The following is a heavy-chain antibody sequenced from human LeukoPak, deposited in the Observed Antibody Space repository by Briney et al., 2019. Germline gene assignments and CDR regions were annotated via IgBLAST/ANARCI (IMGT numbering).Heavy chain of an antibody. V-gene: IGHV1-46*01. Sequence: ASVKVSCKASGYTFTGYYMHWVRQAPGQGLEWMGIINPSGGSTSYAQKFQGRVTMTRDTSTSTVCMELSSLRSGDTAVHYCAREFVEMATNLYYMDVWGKGTTVTVSS. CDR3: AREFVEMATNLYYMDV. J-gene: IGHJ6*03. CDR1: GYTFTGYY. D-gene: IGHD5-24*01. CDR2: INPSGGST.